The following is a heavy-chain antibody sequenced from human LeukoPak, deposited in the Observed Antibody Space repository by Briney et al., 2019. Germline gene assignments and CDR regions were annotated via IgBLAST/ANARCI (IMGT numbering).Heavy chain of an antibody. CDR2: IHFGGST. D-gene: IGHD2-2*01. CDR3: GRLIVEPAPMYYYYIDV. V-gene: IGHV4-59*11. J-gene: IGHJ6*03. Sequence: SETLSLTCSVSGDYINSHYWTWLRQSSGRGREGLGYIHFGGSTNYNPSLKSPVTISIDTSRPQSSLTVYSLTAADTAIYYCGRLIVEPAPMYYYYIDVWGKGTTVTVSS. CDR1: GDYINSHY.